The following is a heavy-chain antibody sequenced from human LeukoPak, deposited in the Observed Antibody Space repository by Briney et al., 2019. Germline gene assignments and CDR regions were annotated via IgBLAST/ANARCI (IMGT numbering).Heavy chain of an antibody. V-gene: IGHV4-4*07. Sequence: PSETLSLTCTVSGGSISSYYWSWIRQPAGKGLEWLGRTYTAGRTNYNPSLKSRDTMSVDTSKSQFSLKLSFVTAADTAVYYCARETRSGWDSNWFDPWGQGTLVTVSS. J-gene: IGHJ5*02. D-gene: IGHD6-19*01. CDR2: TYTAGRT. CDR1: GGSISSYY. CDR3: ARETRSGWDSNWFDP.